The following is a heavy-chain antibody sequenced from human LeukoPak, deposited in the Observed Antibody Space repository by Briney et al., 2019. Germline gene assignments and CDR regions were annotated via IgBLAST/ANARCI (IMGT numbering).Heavy chain of an antibody. D-gene: IGHD5-18*01. CDR3: ARGAGSTAMVTSYYYYMDV. J-gene: IGHJ6*03. CDR2: FDPEDGET. V-gene: IGHV1-24*01. Sequence: GASVKVSCKVSGYTLTELSMHWVRQAPGKGLEWMGGFDPEDGETIYAQKFQGRVTMTEDTSTDTAYMELSSLRSEDTAVYYCARGAGSTAMVTSYYYYMDVWGKGTTVTVSS. CDR1: GYTLTELS.